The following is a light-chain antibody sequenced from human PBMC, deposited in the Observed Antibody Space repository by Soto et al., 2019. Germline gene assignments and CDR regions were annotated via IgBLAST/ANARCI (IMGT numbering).Light chain of an antibody. Sequence: EIVMTQSPASLSVSPGDGATLSCRASQSVASNVAWYQQKPGQSPRLLIHGASTRAAGVPARFSGSGSGTDITLTISSLQSEDFAVYYCQQYHNWPPQYTFGQGTKLQIK. CDR1: QSVASN. J-gene: IGKJ2*01. V-gene: IGKV3-15*01. CDR3: QQYHNWPPQYT. CDR2: GAS.